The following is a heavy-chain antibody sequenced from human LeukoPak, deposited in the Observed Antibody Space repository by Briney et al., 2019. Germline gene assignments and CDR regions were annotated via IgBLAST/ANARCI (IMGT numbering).Heavy chain of an antibody. CDR2: FDPEDGET. CDR3: ATDVEQFGSFHNY. CDR1: GYTLTELS. Sequence: GASVKVSCKVSGYTLTELSMHWVRQAPGKGLEWIGGFDPEDGETIYAQKFQGRVTMTEDTSTDTAYMELSSLRSEDTAVYYCATDVEQFGSFHNYWGQGTLVTVSS. V-gene: IGHV1-24*01. J-gene: IGHJ4*02. D-gene: IGHD3-16*01.